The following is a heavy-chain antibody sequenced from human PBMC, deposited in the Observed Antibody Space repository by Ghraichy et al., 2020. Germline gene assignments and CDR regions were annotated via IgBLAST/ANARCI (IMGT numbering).Heavy chain of an antibody. CDR3: ARSGQQLGYNWFDP. J-gene: IGHJ5*02. D-gene: IGHD6-13*01. CDR2: ISSSSSTI. V-gene: IGHV3-48*02. Sequence: SCAASGFTFSSYSMNWVRQAPGKGLEWVSYISSSSSTIYYADSVKGRFTISRDNAKNSLYLQMNSLRDEDTAVYYCARSGQQLGYNWFDPWGQGTLFTVSS. CDR1: GFTFSSYS.